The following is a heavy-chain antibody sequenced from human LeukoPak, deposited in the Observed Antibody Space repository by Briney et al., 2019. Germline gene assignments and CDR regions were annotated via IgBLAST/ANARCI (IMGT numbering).Heavy chain of an antibody. CDR3: ARYLGGYGESTFDF. Sequence: SETLSLTCTVSGGSISRHYWSWIRQPPGKGLEWIGYIYYSGSTKYNPSLKSRVPISVDTSKNQFSLKLCSVTAADTAVYYCARYLGGYGESTFDFWGQGTLVTVSS. CDR1: GGSISRHY. CDR2: IYYSGST. V-gene: IGHV4-59*11. J-gene: IGHJ4*02. D-gene: IGHD4-17*01.